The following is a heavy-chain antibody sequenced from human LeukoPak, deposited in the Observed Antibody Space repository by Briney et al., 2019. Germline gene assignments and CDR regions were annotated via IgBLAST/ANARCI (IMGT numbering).Heavy chain of an antibody. D-gene: IGHD2-2*01. Sequence: SETLSLTCTVSGGSISSGGYYWSWIRQPPGKGLEWIGYIYHSGSTYYNPSLKSRVTISVDRSKNQFSLKLSSVTAADTAVYYCARHATNDQLLFGLGYYFDYWGQGTLVTVSS. CDR3: ARHATNDQLLFGLGYYFDY. V-gene: IGHV4-30-2*01. CDR1: GGSISSGGYY. CDR2: IYHSGST. J-gene: IGHJ4*02.